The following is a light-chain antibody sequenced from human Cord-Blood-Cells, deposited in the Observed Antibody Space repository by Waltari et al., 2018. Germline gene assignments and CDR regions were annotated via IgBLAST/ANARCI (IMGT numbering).Light chain of an antibody. V-gene: IGLV2-23*02. CDR3: CSYAGSWV. J-gene: IGLJ3*02. CDR1: TSDLWSTTL. Sequence: QSALTQPASVSGSPGQSITIPCTGTTSDLWSTTLVSWYQPHPGKAPKPMIYEVSKRPSGVSNRFSGSKSGNTASLTISGLQAEDEADYYCCSYAGSWVFGGGTKLTVL. CDR2: EVS.